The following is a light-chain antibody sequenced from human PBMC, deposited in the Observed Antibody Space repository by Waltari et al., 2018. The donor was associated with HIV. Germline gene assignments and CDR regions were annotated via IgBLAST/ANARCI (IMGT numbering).Light chain of an antibody. CDR3: QQYGNSPIT. Sequence: EIVLPQSPGTLPLSRGERATLSCRASQSVRNDYVAWYQQRPGQAPRLLIYGASTRATGISDRFSGSGSGADFTLTIIGLEPEDFAVYYCQQYGNSPITFGQGTRLEIK. CDR2: GAS. J-gene: IGKJ5*01. V-gene: IGKV3-20*01. CDR1: QSVRNDY.